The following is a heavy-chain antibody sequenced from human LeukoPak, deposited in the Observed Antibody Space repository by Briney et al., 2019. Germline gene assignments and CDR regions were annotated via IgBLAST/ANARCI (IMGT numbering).Heavy chain of an antibody. CDR2: IYYSGST. CDR3: ARESMATAGAIDY. Sequence: PSETLSLTCTVSGGSISSSSYYWGWIRQPPGKGLEWIGSIYYSGSTYYKPSLKSRVTISVDTSKNQFSLKLSSVTAADTAVYYCARESMATAGAIDYWGQGTLVTVSS. V-gene: IGHV4-39*07. D-gene: IGHD5-24*01. J-gene: IGHJ4*02. CDR1: GGSISSSSYY.